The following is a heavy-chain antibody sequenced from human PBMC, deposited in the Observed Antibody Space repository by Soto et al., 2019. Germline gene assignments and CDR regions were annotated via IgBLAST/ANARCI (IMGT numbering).Heavy chain of an antibody. D-gene: IGHD2-15*01. CDR3: ARDIQGPGWYYFDY. V-gene: IGHV3-66*01. Sequence: GGSLRLSCAASGFTVSSNYMSWVRQAPGKGLEWVSVIYSGGSTYYADSVKGRFTISRDNSKNTLYLQMNSLRAEDTAVYYCARDIQGPGWYYFDYWGQGTLVTVSS. CDR1: GFTVSSNY. CDR2: IYSGGST. J-gene: IGHJ4*02.